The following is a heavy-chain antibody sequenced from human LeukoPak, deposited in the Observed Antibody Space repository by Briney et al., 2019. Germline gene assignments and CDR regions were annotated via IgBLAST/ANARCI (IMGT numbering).Heavy chain of an antibody. CDR1: GGSISSGSYY. V-gene: IGHV4-61*02. CDR3: ARGSTWSGYYRYCFDY. Sequence: PSETLSLTCTVSGGSISSGSYYWSWIRQPAGKGLGWIGRIYTSGSTNYNPSLKSRVTISVDTSKNQFSLKLSSVTAADTAVYYCARGSTWSGYYRYCFDYWGQGTLVTVSS. J-gene: IGHJ4*02. CDR2: IYTSGST. D-gene: IGHD3-3*01.